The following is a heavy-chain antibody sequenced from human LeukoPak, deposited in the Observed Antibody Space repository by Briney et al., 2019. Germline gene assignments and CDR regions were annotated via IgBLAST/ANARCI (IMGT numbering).Heavy chain of an antibody. CDR3: ARGDTVTTFLWGSGAYYFDY. J-gene: IGHJ4*02. CDR2: ISGSGGST. CDR1: GFTFSDYY. Sequence: GGSLRLSCAASGFTFSDYYMSWIRQAPGKGLEWVSAISGSGGSTYYADSVKGRFTISRDNSKNTLYLQMNSLRAEDTAVYYCARGDTVTTFLWGSGAYYFDYWGQGTLVTVSS. V-gene: IGHV3-23*01. D-gene: IGHD4-17*01.